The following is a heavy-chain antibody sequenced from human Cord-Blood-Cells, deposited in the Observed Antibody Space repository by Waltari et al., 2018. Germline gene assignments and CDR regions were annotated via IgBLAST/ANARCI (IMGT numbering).Heavy chain of an antibody. Sequence: QLQLQESGPGLVKPSETLSLTCTVSGGSISSSSYYWGWIRQPPGKGLEWIGRIYYSGITYYNPSLKSRVTISVDTSKNQFSLKLSSVTAADTAVYYCARRSGIPAAINDWFDPWGQGTLVTVSS. V-gene: IGHV4-39*01. D-gene: IGHD2-2*01. CDR1: GGSISSSSYY. CDR2: IYYSGIT. J-gene: IGHJ5*02. CDR3: ARRSGIPAAINDWFDP.